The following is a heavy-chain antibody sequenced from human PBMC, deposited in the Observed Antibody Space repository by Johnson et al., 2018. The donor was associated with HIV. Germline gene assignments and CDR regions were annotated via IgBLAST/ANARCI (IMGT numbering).Heavy chain of an antibody. CDR1: GFTVSSNY. V-gene: IGHV3-66*02. CDR3: TRRSPYDAFDI. Sequence: VQLVESGGGLVQPGGSLRLSCAASGFTVSSNYMSWVRQAPGKGLEWVSVIYSDGSTYYADSVKGRFTISRDSSKNTLYLQMNSLRAEDTAVYYCTRRSPYDAFDIWGQGTMVTVSS. J-gene: IGHJ3*02. CDR2: IYSDGST.